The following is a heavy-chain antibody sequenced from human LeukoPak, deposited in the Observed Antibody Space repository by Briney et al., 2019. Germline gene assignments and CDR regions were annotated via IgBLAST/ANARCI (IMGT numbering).Heavy chain of an antibody. D-gene: IGHD5-18*01. CDR1: GFTFSGYW. V-gene: IGHV3-53*04. CDR2: IYSGGTT. CDR3: ARGHPSGYYILDY. J-gene: IGHJ4*02. Sequence: GGSLRLSGAASGFTFSGYWMSWVRQAPGKGLEWVSVIYSGGTTYHADSVKGRFTISRHNPTNTLFLQMNSLRAEDTAVYYCARGHPSGYYILDYWGQGTLVTVSS.